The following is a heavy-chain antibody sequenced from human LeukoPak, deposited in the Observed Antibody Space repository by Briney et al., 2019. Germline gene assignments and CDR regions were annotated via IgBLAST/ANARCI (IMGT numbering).Heavy chain of an antibody. CDR3: AADPNWNDWYYYYGMDV. CDR2: IVVGSGNT. J-gene: IGHJ6*02. Sequence: SVKVSCEASGFTFTSSAVQWVRQARGQRLEWIGWIVVGSGNTNYAQKFQERVTITRDMSTSTAYMELSSLRSEDTAVYYCAADPNWNDWYYYYGMDVWGQGTTVTVSS. CDR1: GFTFTSSA. D-gene: IGHD1-1*01. V-gene: IGHV1-58*01.